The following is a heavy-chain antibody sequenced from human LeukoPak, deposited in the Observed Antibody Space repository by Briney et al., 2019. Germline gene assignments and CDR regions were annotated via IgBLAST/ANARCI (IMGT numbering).Heavy chain of an antibody. V-gene: IGHV3-30*03. CDR3: ARGRSVAGFFDY. J-gene: IGHJ4*02. CDR1: KFTFSNYG. D-gene: IGHD6-19*01. Sequence: GGSLRLSCTASKFTFSNYGMQWVRQAPGKGLEWVAVVSSDGGTKYYADSVKGRFTISRDNSKNTLYLQMNSLRAEDTAVYYCARGRSVAGFFDYWGQGTLVTVSS. CDR2: VSSDGGTK.